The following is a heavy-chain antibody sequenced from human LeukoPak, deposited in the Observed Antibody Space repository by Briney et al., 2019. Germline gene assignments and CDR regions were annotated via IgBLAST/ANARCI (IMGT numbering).Heavy chain of an antibody. J-gene: IGHJ4*02. CDR3: ARGRAYSGYDYGY. Sequence: AASVKVSCKASGGTFSSYAISWVRQAPGQGLEWMGGIIPIFGTANYAQKFQGRVTITADESTSTAYMELSSLRSEDTAVYYCARGRAYSGYDYGYWGQGTLVTVSS. CDR1: GGTFSSYA. CDR2: IIPIFGTA. D-gene: IGHD5-12*01. V-gene: IGHV1-69*13.